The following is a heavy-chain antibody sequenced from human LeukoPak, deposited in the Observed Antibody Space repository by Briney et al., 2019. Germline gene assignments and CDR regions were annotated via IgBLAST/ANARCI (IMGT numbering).Heavy chain of an antibody. CDR2: TYYRTKRYR. Sequence: SQTLSLTCVISGDSVSRTNAAWNWIRQSPSRGLEWLGRTYYRTKRYRDSAVSVKSRIIINAATSKKQFSLQLNSLAPEYTAVYYCAKGGVDGALDYWGQGTLVTVSS. CDR3: AKGGVDGALDY. D-gene: IGHD2-15*01. CDR1: GDSVSRTNAA. J-gene: IGHJ4*02. V-gene: IGHV6-1*01.